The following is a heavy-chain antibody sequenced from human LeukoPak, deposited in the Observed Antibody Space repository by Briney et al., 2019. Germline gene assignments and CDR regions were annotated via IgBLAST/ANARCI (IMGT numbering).Heavy chain of an antibody. CDR2: IYYSGTT. CDR1: GGSISSYY. D-gene: IGHD6-19*01. Sequence: SETLSLTCTVSGGSISSYYWSWIRQPPGKGLEWIGYIYYSGTTNYNPSLKSRVTISVATSKNQFSLNLSSVTAADTAVYYCARGGGGEYNSGWYDYWGQGTLVTVSS. CDR3: ARGGGGEYNSGWYDY. V-gene: IGHV4-59*01. J-gene: IGHJ4*02.